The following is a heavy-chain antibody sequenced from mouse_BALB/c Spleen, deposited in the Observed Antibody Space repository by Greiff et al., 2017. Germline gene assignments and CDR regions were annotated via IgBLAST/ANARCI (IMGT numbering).Heavy chain of an antibody. J-gene: IGHJ3*01. CDR2: IYPGDGDT. D-gene: IGHD2-3*01. V-gene: IGHV1-80*01. CDR1: GYAFSSYW. Sequence: QVQLQQSGAELVRPGSSVKISCKASGYAFSSYWMNWVKQRPGQGLEWIGQIYPGDGDTNYNGKFKGKATLTADKSSSTAYMQLSSLTSEDSAVYYCARFRDGYYSFAYWGQGTLVTVSA. CDR3: ARFRDGYYSFAY.